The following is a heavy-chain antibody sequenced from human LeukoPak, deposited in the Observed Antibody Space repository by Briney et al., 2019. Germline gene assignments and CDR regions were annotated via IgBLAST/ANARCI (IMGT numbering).Heavy chain of an antibody. CDR2: IYYSGST. Sequence: SETLSLTCTVSGGPISSHYWSCIRQPPGKGLEWIGYIYYSGSTNYNPSLNSRVTISVDTSKNQFSLKLSSVTAADTAVYYCARDYSNLNYYYYYMDVWGKGTTVTVSS. V-gene: IGHV4-59*11. CDR1: GGPISSHY. D-gene: IGHD4-11*01. J-gene: IGHJ6*03. CDR3: ARDYSNLNYYYYYMDV.